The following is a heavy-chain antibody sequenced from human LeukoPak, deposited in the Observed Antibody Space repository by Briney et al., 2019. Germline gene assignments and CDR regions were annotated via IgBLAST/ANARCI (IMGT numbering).Heavy chain of an antibody. CDR2: IYSGGST. Sequence: GGSLRLSCAASGFSVSSNYMTWVRQAPGKGLEWVSVIYSGGSTYYADSVKGRFTISRDNSKNTLYLQMNSLRVEDTAVYYCTDTVAGWGQGTLVTVSS. J-gene: IGHJ4*02. V-gene: IGHV3-53*05. D-gene: IGHD4-23*01. CDR3: TDTVAG. CDR1: GFSVSSNY.